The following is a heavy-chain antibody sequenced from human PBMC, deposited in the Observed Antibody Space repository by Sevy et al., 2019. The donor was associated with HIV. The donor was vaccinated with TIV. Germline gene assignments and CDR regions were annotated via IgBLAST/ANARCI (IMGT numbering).Heavy chain of an antibody. Sequence: GGSLRLSCAASGFTFSSYGMHWVRQAPGKGLEWVAVIWYDGSNKYYADSVKGRFTISRDNSKNTLYLQMNSLRAEDTAVYYCARDWGVDPSTQYGMDVWGQGTTVTVSS. J-gene: IGHJ6*02. CDR3: ARDWGVDPSTQYGMDV. CDR1: GFTFSSYG. V-gene: IGHV3-33*01. CDR2: IWYDGSNK. D-gene: IGHD3-16*01.